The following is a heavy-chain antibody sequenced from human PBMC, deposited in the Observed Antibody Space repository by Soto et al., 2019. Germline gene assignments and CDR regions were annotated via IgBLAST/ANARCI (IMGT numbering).Heavy chain of an antibody. CDR1: GFTFSSYS. D-gene: IGHD6-19*01. CDR2: ISSSSSYI. CDR3: ARDDGGSGWSNDY. Sequence: EVQLVESGGGLVKPGGSLRLSCAASGFTFSSYSMNWVRQAPGTGLEWVSSISSSSSYIYYADSVKGRFTISRDNAKNSLYLQMNSLRAEDTAVYYCARDDGGSGWSNDYWGQGTLVTVSS. J-gene: IGHJ4*02. V-gene: IGHV3-21*01.